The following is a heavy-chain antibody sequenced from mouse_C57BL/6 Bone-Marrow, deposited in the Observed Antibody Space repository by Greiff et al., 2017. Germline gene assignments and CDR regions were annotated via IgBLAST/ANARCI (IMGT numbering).Heavy chain of an antibody. Sequence: EVMLVESGGGLVQPGESLKLSCESNEYEFPSHDMSWVRKTPEKGLELVAAINSDGGSTYYPDTMERRFIIARDNTNKTLYLQMSSLRSEDTALYYCARHGNYDWYFDVWGTGTTVTVSS. D-gene: IGHD2-1*01. CDR1: EYEFPSHD. CDR3: ARHGNYDWYFDV. J-gene: IGHJ1*03. V-gene: IGHV5-2*01. CDR2: INSDGGST.